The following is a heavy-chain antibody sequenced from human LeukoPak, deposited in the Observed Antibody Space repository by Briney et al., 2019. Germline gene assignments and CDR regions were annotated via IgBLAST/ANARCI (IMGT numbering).Heavy chain of an antibody. D-gene: IGHD3-22*01. CDR1: GYTFTSYG. V-gene: IGHV1-18*01. CDR3: ARVEDYYDSSGYQGWFDP. Sequence: ASVKVSCKASGYTFTSYGISWVRQAPGQGLEWMGWISAYNGNTNYAQKLQGRVTMTTDTSTSTAYMELRSLRSDDTAVYYCARVEDYYDSSGYQGWFDPWGQGTLVTVSS. CDR2: ISAYNGNT. J-gene: IGHJ5*02.